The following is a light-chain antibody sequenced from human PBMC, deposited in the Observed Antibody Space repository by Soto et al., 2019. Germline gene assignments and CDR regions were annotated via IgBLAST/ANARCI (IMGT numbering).Light chain of an antibody. CDR3: QQYGSSPRFT. J-gene: IGKJ3*01. V-gene: IGKV3-20*01. Sequence: EIVLTQSPGTLSLSPGERATLSCRASQSVSSSYLAWYQQKPGQAPRLLIYGASSRATGIPDRFSGSGSVTDFTLTMSRLEPEDFAVYDGQQYGSSPRFTFGPGTKVDIK. CDR2: GAS. CDR1: QSVSSSY.